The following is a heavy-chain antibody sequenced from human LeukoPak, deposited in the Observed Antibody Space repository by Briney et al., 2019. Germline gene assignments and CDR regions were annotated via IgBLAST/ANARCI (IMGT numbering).Heavy chain of an antibody. J-gene: IGHJ3*02. CDR3: ARPVTTFYSSDAFDI. D-gene: IGHD4-17*01. V-gene: IGHV1-2*02. CDR1: EYTFTGYY. Sequence: GASVKVSCKASEYTFTGYYMHWVRQAPGQGLEWMGWINPNSGGTNYAQKFQGRVTMTRDTSISTAYMELSRLRSDDTAVYYCARPVTTFYSSDAFDIWGQGTMVTVSS. CDR2: INPNSGGT.